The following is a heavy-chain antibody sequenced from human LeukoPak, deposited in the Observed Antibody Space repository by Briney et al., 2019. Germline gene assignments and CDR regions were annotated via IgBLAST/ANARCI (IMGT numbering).Heavy chain of an antibody. J-gene: IGHJ4*02. D-gene: IGHD5-18*01. CDR1: GGSISSGSYY. CDR2: IYTSGST. Sequence: PSQTLSLTCTVSGGSISSGSYYWRWIRQPAGKGLEWIGRIYTSGSTNYNPSLKTRVTISVDTSKNQFSLNLSSVTAADTAVYYCARLGGYSYGYYYFDYWGQGTLVTVSS. V-gene: IGHV4-61*02. CDR3: ARLGGYSYGYYYFDY.